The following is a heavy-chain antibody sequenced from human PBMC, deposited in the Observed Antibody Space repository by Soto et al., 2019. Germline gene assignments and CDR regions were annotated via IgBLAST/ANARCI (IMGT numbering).Heavy chain of an antibody. J-gene: IGHJ4*02. CDR1: GYSFTSYW. D-gene: IGHD3-10*01. CDR2: IDPSDSYT. Sequence: EVQLVQSGAEVKKPGESLRISCKGSGYSFTSYWISWVRQMPGKGLEWMGRIDPSDSYTNYSPSFQGHVTISADKSISTASRQWSRLKASDTAMYYCARRYYGSGSYYTSGTFDYWGKGTLVTVSS. V-gene: IGHV5-10-1*01. CDR3: ARRYYGSGSYYTSGTFDY.